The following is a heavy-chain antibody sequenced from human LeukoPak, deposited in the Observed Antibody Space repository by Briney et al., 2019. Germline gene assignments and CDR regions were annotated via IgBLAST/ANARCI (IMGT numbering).Heavy chain of an antibody. V-gene: IGHV3-21*01. CDR3: AKDRYCGGGTCYWRYFDY. CDR2: ISSSSSYI. J-gene: IGHJ4*02. D-gene: IGHD2-15*01. Sequence: PGGSLRLSCAGSGFTFSSYSMNWVRQAPGKGLEWVSSISSSSSYIYYADSVKGRFTISRDNAKNSLYLQMNSLRAEDTAVYYCAKDRYCGGGTCYWRYFDYWGQGTLVTVSS. CDR1: GFTFSSYS.